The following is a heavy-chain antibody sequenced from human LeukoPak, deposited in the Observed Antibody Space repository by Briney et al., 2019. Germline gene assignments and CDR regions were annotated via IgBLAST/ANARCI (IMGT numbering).Heavy chain of an antibody. CDR2: ISAYNGNT. Sequence: ASVKVSCKASGYTFTSYGISWVRQAPGQGLEWMGWISAYNGNTNYAQKLQGRVTMTTDTSTSTAYMELRSLRSDDTAVYYCARDYGDYYDSSGYYYDYWGQGTLVTVSS. J-gene: IGHJ4*02. CDR3: ARDYGDYYDSSGYYYDY. CDR1: GYTFTSYG. V-gene: IGHV1-18*01. D-gene: IGHD3-22*01.